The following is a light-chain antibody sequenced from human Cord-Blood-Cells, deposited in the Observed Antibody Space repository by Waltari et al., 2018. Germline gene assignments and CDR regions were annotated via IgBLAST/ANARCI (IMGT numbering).Light chain of an antibody. J-gene: IGKJ4*01. CDR2: DAS. CDR1: QSVSSY. CDR3: QQRSNWPPALT. Sequence: EIVLTQYPATLSLSPGERATLSCRASQSVSSYLAWYQQNPGQAPRLLIYDASNRATGIPARFSGSGSGTDFTLTISSLEPEDFAVDYCQQRSNWPPALTFGGGTKVEIK. V-gene: IGKV3-11*01.